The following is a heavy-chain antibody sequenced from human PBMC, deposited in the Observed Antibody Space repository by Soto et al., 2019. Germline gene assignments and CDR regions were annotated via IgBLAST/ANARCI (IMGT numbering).Heavy chain of an antibody. CDR1: GVSVTSGSHD. Sequence: QVQVQESGPGLVKPSETLSLTCAVSGVSVTSGSHDFIWIRQPPGKGLEWIGQTGSTNYNPSLKSRISITLDTSKNQCSMNLSSVTSADTSGYYYGVYKAGSGGNGYCGQGTLVTISS. J-gene: IGHJ4*02. CDR3: GVYKAGSGGNGY. V-gene: IGHV4-61*01. CDR2: QTGST. D-gene: IGHD6-19*01.